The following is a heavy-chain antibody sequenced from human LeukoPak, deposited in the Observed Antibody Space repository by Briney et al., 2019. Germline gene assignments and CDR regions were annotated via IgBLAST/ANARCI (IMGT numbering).Heavy chain of an antibody. V-gene: IGHV3-43*02. D-gene: IGHD6-19*01. CDR3: AKGRIAVAGYFDY. Sequence: GEALKISFAASGFTFDDYAMHWVRQAPGKGLEWVSLISGDGGSTYYADSVKGGFTISRDNSKNSLYLQMNSLRTEDTALYYCAKGRIAVAGYFDYWGQGTLATVSS. CDR2: ISGDGGST. CDR1: GFTFDDYA. J-gene: IGHJ4*02.